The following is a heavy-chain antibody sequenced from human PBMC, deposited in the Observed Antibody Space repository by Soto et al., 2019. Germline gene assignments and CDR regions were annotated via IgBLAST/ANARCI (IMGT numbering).Heavy chain of an antibody. V-gene: IGHV3-21*01. D-gene: IGHD3-9*01. Sequence: EVQLVESGGGLVKPGGSLRLSCAASGFTFSSYSMNWVRQAPGKGLEWVSSISSSRSYIYYADSVKGRFTISRDNAKNSLYLQMNSLRAEDTAVYYCARDLRDSYDILTGYYLGWGQGTLVTVSS. CDR3: ARDLRDSYDILTGYYLG. CDR2: ISSSRSYI. CDR1: GFTFSSYS. J-gene: IGHJ4*02.